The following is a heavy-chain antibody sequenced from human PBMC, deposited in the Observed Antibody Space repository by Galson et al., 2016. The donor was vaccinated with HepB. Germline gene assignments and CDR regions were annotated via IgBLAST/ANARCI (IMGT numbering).Heavy chain of an antibody. J-gene: IGHJ5*02. CDR2: IIPILGTP. V-gene: IGHV1-69*13. CDR1: GGTFSSDG. CDR3: ATARERGYYGSGTIVGWFDP. Sequence: SVKVSCKASGGTFSSDGISWVRQAPGQGLEWMGGIIPILGTPHYAQKFQGRVTITADESTSTAYMELSSLKSEDTAVYFCATARERGYYGSGTIVGWFDPWGQGTLVTVSS. D-gene: IGHD3-10*01.